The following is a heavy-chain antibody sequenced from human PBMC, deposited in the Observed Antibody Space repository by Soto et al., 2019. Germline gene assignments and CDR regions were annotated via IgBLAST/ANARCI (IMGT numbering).Heavy chain of an antibody. CDR2: IYHSGGT. D-gene: IGHD3-10*01. CDR3: ARERAITTSGSRRVEY. CDR1: GGSISSDDYY. V-gene: IGHV4-30-4*01. J-gene: IGHJ4*01. Sequence: SETLSLTCTVSGGSISSDDYYWSWIRQPPGKGLEWIGYIYHSGGTYYRPSLTSRVNILVDTSKNQFSLELSSVTAADTAVYYCARERAITTSGSRRVEYWGHGTLVTVSS.